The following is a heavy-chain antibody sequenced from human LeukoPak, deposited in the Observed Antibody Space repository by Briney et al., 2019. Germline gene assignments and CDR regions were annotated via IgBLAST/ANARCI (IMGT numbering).Heavy chain of an antibody. CDR1: GFTFSTYW. V-gene: IGHV3-7*04. CDR3: ARAWQKAFDI. CDR2: MKPDGSEK. J-gene: IGHJ3*02. Sequence: TGGSLRLSCAASGFTFSTYWMNWVRQAPGKGLEWVASMKPDGSEKYYVDSVKGRFTMSRDNAKNLMYVQMNSLRAEDAAIYYCARAWQKAFDIWGQGTMVTVSS.